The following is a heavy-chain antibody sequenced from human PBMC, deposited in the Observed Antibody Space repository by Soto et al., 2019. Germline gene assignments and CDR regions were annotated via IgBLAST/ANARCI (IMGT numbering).Heavy chain of an antibody. CDR3: ARVPDR. J-gene: IGHJ5*02. Sequence: PSETLSLTCAVSGVSISSGGYSWSWIRQPPGKGLEWIGYIYHSGSTYYNPSLKSRVTISVDRSKNQISLKLSSVTAADTAVYYCARVPDRWGQGTLVTVSS. CDR1: GVSISSGGYS. CDR2: IYHSGST. D-gene: IGHD2-2*01. V-gene: IGHV4-30-2*01.